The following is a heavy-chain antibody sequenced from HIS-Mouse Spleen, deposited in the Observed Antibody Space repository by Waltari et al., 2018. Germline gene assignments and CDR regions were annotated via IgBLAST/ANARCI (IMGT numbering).Heavy chain of an antibody. CDR3: AKDLSGSYYNYFDY. Sequence: QVQLVESGGGVVQPGRSLSLCCAAAGFTFSSDGVHWVRQAPGKGLEWVAVISYDGSNKYYADSVKGRFTISRDNSKNTLYLQMNSLRAEDTAVYYCAKDLSGSYYNYFDYWGQGTLVTVSS. J-gene: IGHJ4*02. CDR1: GFTFSSDG. D-gene: IGHD1-26*01. CDR2: ISYDGSNK. V-gene: IGHV3-30*18.